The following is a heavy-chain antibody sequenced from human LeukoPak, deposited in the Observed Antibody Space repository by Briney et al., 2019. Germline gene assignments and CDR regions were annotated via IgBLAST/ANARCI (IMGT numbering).Heavy chain of an antibody. CDR3: ARACSGRSCYSFDY. J-gene: IGHJ4*02. CDR2: INPNSGGT. V-gene: IGHV1-2*02. D-gene: IGHD2-15*01. Sequence: GASVKVSCKASGYTFTGYYMHWVRQAPGQGREWMGWINPNSGGTNYAQKFQGRVTMTRDTSISTAYMELIRLRSDDTAVYYCARACSGRSCYSFDYWGQGTLVTVSS. CDR1: GYTFTGYY.